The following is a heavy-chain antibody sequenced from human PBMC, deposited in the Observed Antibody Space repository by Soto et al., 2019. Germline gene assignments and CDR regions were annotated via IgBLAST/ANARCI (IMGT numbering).Heavy chain of an antibody. CDR3: ARHYSTSSPDY. V-gene: IGHV5-51*01. CDR1: GYSFTSYW. Sequence: PGESLKISCRGSGYSFTSYWIGWVRQTPGQGLEWMGIVFPGDSDTKYSPSFQGQVTISADKSINTAYLQWSGLRASDTAMYYCARHYSTSSPDYWGQGTLVTVSS. CDR2: VFPGDSDT. J-gene: IGHJ4*02. D-gene: IGHD6-6*01.